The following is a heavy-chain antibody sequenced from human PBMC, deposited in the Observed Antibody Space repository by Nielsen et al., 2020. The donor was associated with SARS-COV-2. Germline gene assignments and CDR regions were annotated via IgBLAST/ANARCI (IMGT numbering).Heavy chain of an antibody. V-gene: IGHV3-23*01. Sequence: GESLKISCAASGFTFNSYTMGWVRQAPGKGLEWVSVFSGTGGGSYYADSVKGRFTISRDNSKNTLYLQMNSLRAEDTAVYYCAKAFSSGGSKFGFDYWGQGTLVTVSS. CDR2: FSGTGGGS. CDR3: AKAFSSGGSKFGFDY. J-gene: IGHJ4*02. CDR1: GFTFNSYT. D-gene: IGHD2-15*01.